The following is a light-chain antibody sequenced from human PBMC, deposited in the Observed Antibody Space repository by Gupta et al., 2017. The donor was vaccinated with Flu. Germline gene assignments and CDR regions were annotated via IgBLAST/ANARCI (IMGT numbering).Light chain of an antibody. V-gene: IGLV1-47*01. Sequence: QSVLTQPPSASGTPGQRVTISCSGSSSNIGSNYVYWYQQLPGTAPKLLIYRNNQRPSGVPDRFSGSKSGTSASLAISGLRSEDEADYYCAAWDDSPSGWVFDGGTKLTVL. CDR1: SSNIGSNY. J-gene: IGLJ3*02. CDR2: RNN. CDR3: AAWDDSPSGWV.